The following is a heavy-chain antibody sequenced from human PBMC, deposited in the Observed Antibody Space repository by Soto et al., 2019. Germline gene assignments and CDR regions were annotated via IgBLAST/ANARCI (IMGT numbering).Heavy chain of an antibody. CDR2: FNTGNGNT. D-gene: IGHD2-15*01. CDR1: GYIFTTSA. J-gene: IGHJ5*02. V-gene: IGHV1-3*04. Sequence: QIPLVQSGAEVKKPGASVRVSCMTSGYIFTTSAMHWVRLAPGQRLEWLGWFNTGNGNTQYSQNFQGRVTITRDTSAKTAYMELSSLRSEATAVYYCARDRATGFGSVVRRNWLDPWGQGTLVTVSS. CDR3: ARDRATGFGSVVRRNWLDP.